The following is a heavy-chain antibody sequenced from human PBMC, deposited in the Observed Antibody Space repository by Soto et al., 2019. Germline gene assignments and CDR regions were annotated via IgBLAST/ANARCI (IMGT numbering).Heavy chain of an antibody. Sequence: SETLSLTCTVSGGSIGRYYWSRIRQRPGTGLKRIGHIYYSGSTNYNPSLKSRVTISVDTSKNQFSLKLSSVTAADTAVYYCARHPSIEGVTERYYGTDVWGQGTTVTVSS. J-gene: IGHJ6*02. CDR1: GGSIGRYY. CDR2: IYYSGST. V-gene: IGHV4-59*08. D-gene: IGHD2-21*02. CDR3: ARHPSIEGVTERYYGTDV.